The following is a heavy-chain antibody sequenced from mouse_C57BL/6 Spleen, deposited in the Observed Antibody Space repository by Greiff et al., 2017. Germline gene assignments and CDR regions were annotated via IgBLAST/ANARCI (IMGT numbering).Heavy chain of an antibody. Sequence: DVMLVESGEGLVKPGGSLKLSCAASGFTFSSYAMSWVRQTPEKRLEWVAYISSGGDYIYYADTVKGRFTISRDNARNTLYLQMSSLKSEDTAMYYCTRDRGVYYGNYEDWYFDVWGTGTTVTVSS. CDR2: ISSGGDYI. D-gene: IGHD2-1*01. J-gene: IGHJ1*03. CDR3: TRDRGVYYGNYEDWYFDV. CDR1: GFTFSSYA. V-gene: IGHV5-9-1*02.